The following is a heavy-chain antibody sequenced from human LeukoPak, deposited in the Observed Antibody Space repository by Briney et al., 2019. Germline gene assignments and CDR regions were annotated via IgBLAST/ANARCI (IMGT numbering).Heavy chain of an antibody. Sequence: PSQTLSLTCAVSGGSISSSGYSWRWIRQPPGKGLEWIGYIYHSGSTYYNPSLKSRVTISVDRSKNQFSLKLSSVTAADTAVYYCARRGFYDSSGSSHFDYWGQGTLVTVSS. V-gene: IGHV4-30-2*01. CDR2: IYHSGST. CDR1: GGSISSSGYS. D-gene: IGHD3-22*01. J-gene: IGHJ4*02. CDR3: ARRGFYDSSGSSHFDY.